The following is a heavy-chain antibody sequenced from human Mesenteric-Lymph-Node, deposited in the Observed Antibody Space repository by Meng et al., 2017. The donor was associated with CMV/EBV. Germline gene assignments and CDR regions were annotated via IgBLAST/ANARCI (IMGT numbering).Heavy chain of an antibody. D-gene: IGHD4-23*01. Sequence: GESLKISCAASGFTFSSYSMNWVRQAPGKGLEWVSYISSSSSTIYYADSVKGRFTISRDNAKNSLYLQMNSLRAEDTAVYYCARVGRGWYGGGNSKFYYYYGMDVWGQGTTVTVSS. CDR2: ISSSSSTI. J-gene: IGHJ6*02. CDR3: ARVGRGWYGGGNSKFYYYYGMDV. CDR1: GFTFSSYS. V-gene: IGHV3-48*04.